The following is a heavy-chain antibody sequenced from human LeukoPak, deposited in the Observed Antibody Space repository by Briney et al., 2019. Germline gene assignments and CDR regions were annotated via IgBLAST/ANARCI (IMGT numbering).Heavy chain of an antibody. CDR1: GFSFTDFD. J-gene: IGHJ4*02. CDR2: TTHSGITT. V-gene: IGHV3-23*01. D-gene: IGHD6-19*01. Sequence: GGSLRLSCTASGFSFTDFDMNWVRQAPGKGLEWVSHTTHSGITTHYADSVKGRFTISRDNSKSTLYLQMNSLRAEDAAVYYCAKPVTGSIFDYWGRGTLVTVSS. CDR3: AKPVTGSIFDY.